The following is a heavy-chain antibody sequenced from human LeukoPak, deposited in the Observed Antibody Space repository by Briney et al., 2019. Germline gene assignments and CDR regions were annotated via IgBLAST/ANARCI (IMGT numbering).Heavy chain of an antibody. D-gene: IGHD6-13*01. J-gene: IGHJ6*02. CDR3: ARDLIAAAPNYYGMDV. CDR1: GFTFDDYA. Sequence: PGGSLRLSCAASGFTFDDYAMHWVRQAPGKGLEWVSLISWDGGSTYYADSVKGRFTISRDNSKNTLYLQMNSLRAEDTAVYYCARDLIAAAPNYYGMDVWGQGTTVTVSS. V-gene: IGHV3-43D*03. CDR2: ISWDGGST.